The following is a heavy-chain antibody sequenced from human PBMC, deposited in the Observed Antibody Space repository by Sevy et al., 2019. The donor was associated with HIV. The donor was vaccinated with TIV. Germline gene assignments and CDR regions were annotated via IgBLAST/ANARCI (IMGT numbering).Heavy chain of an antibody. D-gene: IGHD1-26*01. CDR2: IKSKSDGGTT. J-gene: IGHJ4*02. CDR3: TTDWKKRELSALLDY. Sequence: GGSLRLSCAASGFTFSNAWMSWVRQAPGKGLEWVRRIKSKSDGGTTDYAAPVKGRFTMSRDDSKNTLYLQMNSLKTEDTAIYYCTTDWKKRELSALLDYWGQGTLVTVSS. CDR1: GFTFSNAW. V-gene: IGHV3-15*01.